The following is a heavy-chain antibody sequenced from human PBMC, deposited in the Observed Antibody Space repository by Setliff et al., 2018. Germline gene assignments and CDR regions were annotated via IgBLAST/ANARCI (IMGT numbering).Heavy chain of an antibody. CDR2: INHSGST. D-gene: IGHD3-3*01. J-gene: IGHJ4*02. CDR3: RYWSGYYNNDY. CDR1: GGSFTNYY. V-gene: IGHV4-34*01. Sequence: PSETLSLTCTVYGGSFTNYYWGWIRQSPGKGLEWIGEINHSGSTNYNPSLKSRLTISVDASTNQFSLKLYSVTAADTAVYYCRYWSGYYNNDYWGQGTLVTSP.